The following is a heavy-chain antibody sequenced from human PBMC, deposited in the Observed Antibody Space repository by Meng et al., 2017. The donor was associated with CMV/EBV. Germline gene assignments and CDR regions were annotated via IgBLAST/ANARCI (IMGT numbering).Heavy chain of an antibody. CDR1: GFTFNNAW. Sequence: GESLKISCAASGFTFNNAWMSWVRQAPGKGLEWVGRIKSKTDGGTTDYAAPVKGRFTISRDDSKNTLYLQMNSLKTVDTAVYYCTTPPEGTVDYWGQGTLVTSPQ. V-gene: IGHV3-15*01. CDR2: IKSKTDGGTT. D-gene: IGHD1-1*01. CDR3: TTPPEGTVDY. J-gene: IGHJ4*02.